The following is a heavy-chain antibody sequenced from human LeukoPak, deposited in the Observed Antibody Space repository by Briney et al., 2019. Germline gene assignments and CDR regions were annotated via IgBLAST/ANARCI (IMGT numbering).Heavy chain of an antibody. CDR3: AREDFWSGYSIDY. CDR2: ISSSSTYI. CDR1: GFTFSMYS. V-gene: IGHV3-21*01. Sequence: GGSLRLSCAASGFTFSMYSMTWVRQAPGKGLEWVSSISSSSTYIYYTDSVKARFTISRDNAESSLYLQVNSLRAEDTAVYYCAREDFWSGYSIDYWGQGTLVTVSS. D-gene: IGHD3-3*01. J-gene: IGHJ4*02.